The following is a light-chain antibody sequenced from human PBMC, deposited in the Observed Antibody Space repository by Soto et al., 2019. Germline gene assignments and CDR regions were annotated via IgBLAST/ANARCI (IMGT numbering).Light chain of an antibody. J-gene: IGLJ2*01. V-gene: IGLV2-14*01. CDR1: GSDIGGYNH. CDR3: SSYTTNKTLL. Sequence: QSALTQPASVSGSPGQSITISCTGTGSDIGGYNHVSWYQHHPGKAPKLIIYEVSNRPPGLSDRFSGSKSGTTASLTISGLQAEDEADYFCSSYTTNKTLLFGGGTKVTVL. CDR2: EVS.